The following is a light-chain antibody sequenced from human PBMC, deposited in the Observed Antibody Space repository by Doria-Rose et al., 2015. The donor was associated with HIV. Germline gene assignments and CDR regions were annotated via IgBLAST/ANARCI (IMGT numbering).Light chain of an antibody. J-gene: IGKJ5*01. CDR3: QQYGTSRGT. CDR2: DAS. CDR1: QRVKSSY. V-gene: IGKV3-20*01. Sequence: EIVLTQSPGTLSLSPGERATLSCRASQRVKSSYLALYQQKPGQAPRLLIYDASTGATGIPDRFSGSGSGTDFTLTISRLEPEDVAVYYCQQYGTSRGTFGQGTRLEIK.